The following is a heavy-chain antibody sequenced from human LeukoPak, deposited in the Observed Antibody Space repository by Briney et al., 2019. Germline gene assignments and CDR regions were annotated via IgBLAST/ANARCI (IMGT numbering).Heavy chain of an antibody. CDR1: GYTFTSYG. V-gene: IGHV1-18*01. CDR3: ARDVGRITIFGVVIKGFWFDP. Sequence: GASVKVSCKASGYTFTSYGISWVRQAPGQGLEWMGWISAYNGNTNYAQKLQGRVTMTTDTSTSTAYMELRSLRSDDTAVYYCARDVGRITIFGVVIKGFWFDPWGQGTLVTVSS. J-gene: IGHJ5*02. CDR2: ISAYNGNT. D-gene: IGHD3-3*01.